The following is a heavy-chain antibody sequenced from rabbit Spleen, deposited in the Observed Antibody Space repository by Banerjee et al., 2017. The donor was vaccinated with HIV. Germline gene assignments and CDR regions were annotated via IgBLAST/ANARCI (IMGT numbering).Heavy chain of an antibody. CDR1: GFSFSSIYY. CDR2: IYGGSSGST. CDR3: ARDAGISFSTYGMDL. J-gene: IGHJ6*01. Sequence: QSLEESGGDLVQPGASLTLTCTASGFSFSSIYYMSWVRQAPGKGLEWIACIYGGSSGSTYYASWAKGRFTISKTSSTTVTLQMTSLTAADTATYFCARDAGISFSTYGMDLWGPGTLVTVS. D-gene: IGHD8-1*01. V-gene: IGHV1S40*01.